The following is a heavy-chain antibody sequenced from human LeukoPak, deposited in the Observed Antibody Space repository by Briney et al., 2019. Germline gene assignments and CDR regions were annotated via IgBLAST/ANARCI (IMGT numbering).Heavy chain of an antibody. J-gene: IGHJ4*02. V-gene: IGHV1-69*04. CDR2: IIPIFGIA. CDR1: GGTFSSYA. CDR3: ATPSGGSRRYFDY. Sequence: ASVKVSCKASGGTFSSYAISWVRQAPGQGLEWMRRIIPIFGIANYAQKFQGRVTITADKSTSTAYMELSSLRSEDTAVYYCATPSGGSRRYFDYWGQGTLVTVSS. D-gene: IGHD3-16*01.